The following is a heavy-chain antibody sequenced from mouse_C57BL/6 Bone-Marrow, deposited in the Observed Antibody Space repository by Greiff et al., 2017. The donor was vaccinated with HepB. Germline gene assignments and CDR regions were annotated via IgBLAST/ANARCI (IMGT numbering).Heavy chain of an antibody. CDR3: ARESYGNVDV. J-gene: IGHJ1*03. Sequence: VQLQQSGAELVRPGASVKLSCKASGYTFTDYYINWVKQRPGQGLEWIARIYPGSGNTYYNEKFKGKATLTAEKSSSTAYMQLSSLTSEDSAVYFCARESYGNVDVWGTGTTVTVSS. CDR2: IYPGSGNT. V-gene: IGHV1-76*01. D-gene: IGHD2-1*01. CDR1: GYTFTDYY.